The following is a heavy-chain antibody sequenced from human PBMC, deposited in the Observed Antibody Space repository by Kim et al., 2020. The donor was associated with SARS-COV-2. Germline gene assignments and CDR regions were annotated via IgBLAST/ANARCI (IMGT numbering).Heavy chain of an antibody. CDR3: TRDGDYGDYVFRVV. J-gene: IGHJ4*02. Sequence: AASVKGRFTISRDDSKSIAYLQMNSLKTEDTAVYYCTRDGDYGDYVFRVVWGQGTLVTVSS. D-gene: IGHD4-17*01. V-gene: IGHV3-49*02.